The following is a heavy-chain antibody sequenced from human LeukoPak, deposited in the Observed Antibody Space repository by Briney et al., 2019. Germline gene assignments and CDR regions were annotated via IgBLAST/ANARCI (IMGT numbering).Heavy chain of an antibody. CDR2: IYAGGRS. CDR3: ARDFDFWSGLDAFDI. D-gene: IGHD3-3*01. J-gene: IGHJ3*02. V-gene: IGHV4-61*02. CDR1: NVSISSGSHY. Sequence: SQTLSLTCTVSNVSISSGSHYWNWIRQPAGKGLEWIGRIYAGGRSNYNPSLRSRVTISVDTSKNQFSLRLSSVTATDTGVYYCARDFDFWSGLDAFDIWGQGTMVTVSS.